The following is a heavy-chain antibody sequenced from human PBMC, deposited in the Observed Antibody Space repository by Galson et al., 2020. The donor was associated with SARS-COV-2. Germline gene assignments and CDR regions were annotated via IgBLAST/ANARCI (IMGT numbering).Heavy chain of an antibody. Sequence: LGESLKISCAASGYTFTSYGMTWVRQAPGKGLEWVSVISGSGGSTSYADSVKGRFTISRDSSKNTVYLQMNSLRVEDTAVYYCAQGYNYGLAWGQGTLVTVSS. J-gene: IGHJ5*02. D-gene: IGHD5-18*01. CDR1: GYTFTSYG. CDR2: ISGSGGST. V-gene: IGHV3-23*01. CDR3: AQGYNYGLA.